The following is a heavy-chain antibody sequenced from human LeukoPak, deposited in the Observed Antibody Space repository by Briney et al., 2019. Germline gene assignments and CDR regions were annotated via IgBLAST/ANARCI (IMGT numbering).Heavy chain of an antibody. CDR3: ARDRHIVGATNYYYYGMDV. D-gene: IGHD1-26*01. Sequence: GGSLRLSCAASGFTFSSYSMNWVRQAPGKGLEWASSISSSSSYIYYADSMKGRFTISRDNAKNSLYLQMNSLRAEDTAVYYCARDRHIVGATNYYYYGMDVWGQGTTVTVSS. J-gene: IGHJ6*02. CDR2: ISSSSSYI. V-gene: IGHV3-21*01. CDR1: GFTFSSYS.